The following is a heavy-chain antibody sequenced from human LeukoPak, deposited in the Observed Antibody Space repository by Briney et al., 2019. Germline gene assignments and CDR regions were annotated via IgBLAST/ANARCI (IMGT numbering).Heavy chain of an antibody. J-gene: IGHJ4*02. CDR1: GFTFSSYA. CDR2: ISRSSRTI. D-gene: IGHD6-6*01. Sequence: GGSLRLSCAASGFTFSSYAMSWLRQAPGKGLEWVSFISRSSRTIYYADSVKGRFTISRDNAKNSLYLQMNSLRAEDTAVYYCARDDVDSSSSHIFDYWGQGTLVTVSS. CDR3: ARDDVDSSSSHIFDY. V-gene: IGHV3-48*01.